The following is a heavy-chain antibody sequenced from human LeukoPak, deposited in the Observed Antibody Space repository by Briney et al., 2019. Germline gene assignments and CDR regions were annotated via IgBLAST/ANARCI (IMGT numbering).Heavy chain of an antibody. CDR1: GYTFTSYD. D-gene: IGHD3-10*01. CDR2: MNPNSGNT. J-gene: IGHJ3*02. CDR3: ARGRPYYYGSGSYSRYASDI. V-gene: IGHV1-8*01. Sequence: GASVKVSCKASGYTFTSYDINWVRQATGQGLEWMGWMNPNSGNTGYAQKFQGRVTMTRNTSISTAYMELSSLRSEDTAVYYCARGRPYYYGSGSYSRYASDIWGQGTMVTVSS.